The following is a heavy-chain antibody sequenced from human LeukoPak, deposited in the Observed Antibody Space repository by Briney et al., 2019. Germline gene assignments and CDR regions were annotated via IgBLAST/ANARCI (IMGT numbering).Heavy chain of an antibody. CDR1: GYSISSGYY. D-gene: IGHD3-22*01. J-gene: IGHJ4*02. CDR2: IYHSGST. Sequence: SETLSLTCAVSGYSISSGYYWGWTRQPPGKGLEWIGSIYHSGSTYYNPSLKSRVTISVDTSKNQFSLKLSSVTAADTAVYYCARHDYYDSSGYYKNWGQGTLVTVSS. CDR3: ARHDYYDSSGYYKN. V-gene: IGHV4-38-2*01.